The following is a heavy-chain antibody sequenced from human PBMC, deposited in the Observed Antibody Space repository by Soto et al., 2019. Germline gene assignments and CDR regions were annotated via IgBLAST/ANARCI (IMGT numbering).Heavy chain of an antibody. CDR2: ISYDGSNK. CDR1: GFTFSSYG. V-gene: IGHV3-30*18. J-gene: IGHJ4*02. CDR3: AKVREGYFGIFDY. D-gene: IGHD2-21*01. Sequence: PGGSLRLSCAASGFTFSSYGMHWVRQAPGKGLEWVAVISYDGSNKYYADSVKGRFTISRDNSKNTLYLQMNSLRAEDTAVYYCAKVREGYFGIFDYWGQGTLVTVSS.